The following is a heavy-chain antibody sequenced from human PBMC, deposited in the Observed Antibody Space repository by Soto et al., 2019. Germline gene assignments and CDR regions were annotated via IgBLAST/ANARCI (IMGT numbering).Heavy chain of an antibody. V-gene: IGHV3-23*01. CDR3: AKDCGGDGAGTFDL. Sequence: EVQLLESGGGLVQPGGSLRLSCAASGFTLSNFDMTWVRQAPGKGLDWVSTISGKGLDWVSTLSGSGDDTYYADSVKGRFSFSRDNAKSTLYLQMNSLRADDTAVYYCAKDCGGDGAGTFDLCGQGTLVTVSS. CDR1: GFTLSNFD. D-gene: IGHD2-21*02. J-gene: IGHJ4*02. CDR2: LSGSGDDT.